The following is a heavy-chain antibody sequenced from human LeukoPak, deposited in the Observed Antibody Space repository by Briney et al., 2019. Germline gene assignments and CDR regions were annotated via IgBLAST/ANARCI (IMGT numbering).Heavy chain of an antibody. J-gene: IGHJ4*02. V-gene: IGHV3-7*01. D-gene: IGHD3-16*01. CDR2: IKQDGSEK. CDR3: ARSFGFLR. CDR1: GFTFSSYA. Sequence: GGSLRLSCAASGFTFSSYAMHWVRQAPGKGLEWVANIKQDGSEKYYVDSVKGRFTISRDNAKNSLFLQMDNLRVGDTAVYYCARSFGFLRWGLGTLVTVSS.